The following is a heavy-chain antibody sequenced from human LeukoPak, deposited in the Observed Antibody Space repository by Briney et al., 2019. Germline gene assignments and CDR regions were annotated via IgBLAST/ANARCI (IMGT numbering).Heavy chain of an antibody. CDR2: ISYDGSNK. J-gene: IGHJ1*01. V-gene: IGHV3-30*19. CDR1: GFTFSSYG. CDR3: ARGSRVRIFGVVIPGSVGYFQH. D-gene: IGHD3-3*01. Sequence: PGGSLRLSCAASGFTFSSYGMHWVRQAPGKGLEWVAVISYDGSNKYYADSVKGRFTISRDNSKNTLYLQMNSLRAEDTAVYYCARGSRVRIFGVVIPGSVGYFQHWGQGTLVTVSS.